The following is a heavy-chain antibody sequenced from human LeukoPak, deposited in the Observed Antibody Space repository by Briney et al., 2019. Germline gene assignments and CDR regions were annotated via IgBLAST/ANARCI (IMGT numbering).Heavy chain of an antibody. Sequence: RPGGSLRLSCAASGCTFSNAWMSWVRQAPGKGLEGIGRIKRKSDGGTTDYAAPVKGRFTISRDDSKNTVYLQMNSLKTEDTAVYYYTTVGLSGYYDSRGYYYFDYWGQGTLVTVSS. D-gene: IGHD3-22*01. CDR3: TTVGLSGYYDSRGYYYFDY. J-gene: IGHJ4*02. CDR2: IKRKSDGGTT. CDR1: GCTFSNAW. V-gene: IGHV3-15*01.